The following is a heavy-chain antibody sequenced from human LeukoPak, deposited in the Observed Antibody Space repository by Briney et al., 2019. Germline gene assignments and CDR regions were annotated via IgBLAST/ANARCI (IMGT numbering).Heavy chain of an antibody. CDR2: INHSGST. CDR1: GGSFSGYY. Sequence: SETLSLTCAVYGGSFSGYYWSWIRQPPGKGLEWIGEINHSGSTNYNPSLKSRVTISVDTSKNQFSLKLSSVTAADTAVYYCARARGIYDYVWGSYPRFDYWGQGTLVTVSS. CDR3: ARARGIYDYVWGSYPRFDY. D-gene: IGHD3-16*01. V-gene: IGHV4-34*01. J-gene: IGHJ4*02.